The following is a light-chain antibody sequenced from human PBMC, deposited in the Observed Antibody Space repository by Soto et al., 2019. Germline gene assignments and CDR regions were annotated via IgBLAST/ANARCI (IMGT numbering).Light chain of an antibody. J-gene: IGKJ3*01. CDR3: QQYSNWPRIT. CDR2: GAS. Sequence: EIVMTQSPATLSVSPGERATLSCRASQSVSSNLAWYQQKPGQAPRLLIYGASTRATGIPARFSGSGSGTEFTLTISSLQSEDFAVYYCQQYSNWPRITFGPGTKVDIK. CDR1: QSVSSN. V-gene: IGKV3-15*01.